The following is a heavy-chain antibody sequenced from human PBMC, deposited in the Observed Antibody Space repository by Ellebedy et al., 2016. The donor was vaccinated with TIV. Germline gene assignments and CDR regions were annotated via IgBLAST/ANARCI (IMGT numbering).Heavy chain of an antibody. CDR1: GFTFGDYY. Sequence: GESLKISCAASGFTFGDYYMSWIRQAPGKGPEWISYISSSGSPIYYADSVKGRFTISRDNSKNSLDLQMSSLRAEDTAVYYCAKGGRVVVGYVDVWGKGTTVTVSS. V-gene: IGHV3-11*01. CDR3: AKGGRVVVGYVDV. J-gene: IGHJ6*03. D-gene: IGHD2-15*01. CDR2: ISSSGSPI.